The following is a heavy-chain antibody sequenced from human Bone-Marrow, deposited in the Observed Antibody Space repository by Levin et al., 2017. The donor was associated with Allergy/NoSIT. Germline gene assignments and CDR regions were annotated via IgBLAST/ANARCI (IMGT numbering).Heavy chain of an antibody. D-gene: IGHD2-15*01. Sequence: GGSLRLSCAASGFIFSSYGMHWVRQAPGKGLEWLAVISFDGSQEYYADSVKGRFTISRDNFQNTLYLQMNSLRPEDTAVYYCTKAGGAGRRYCSGGSCWVFDPWGQGTLVTVSS. CDR3: TKAGGAGRRYCSGGSCWVFDP. CDR2: ISFDGSQE. J-gene: IGHJ5*02. CDR1: GFIFSSYG. V-gene: IGHV3-30*18.